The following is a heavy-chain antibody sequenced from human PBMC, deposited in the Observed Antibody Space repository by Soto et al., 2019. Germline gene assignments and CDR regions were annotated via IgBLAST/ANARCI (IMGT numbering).Heavy chain of an antibody. CDR3: ARYDYYDSSGYYEDY. Sequence: QVQLQESGPGLVKPSQTLSLTCTVSGGSISSGGYYWSWIRQHPGKGLEWIGYIYYSGSTYYNQSRKCRVTKSVDTSNIQVSRTISSVTAADTDVYYCARYDYYDSSGYYEDYWGQGTLVTVSA. V-gene: IGHV4-31*03. CDR2: IYYSGST. D-gene: IGHD3-22*01. J-gene: IGHJ4*02. CDR1: GGSISSGGYY.